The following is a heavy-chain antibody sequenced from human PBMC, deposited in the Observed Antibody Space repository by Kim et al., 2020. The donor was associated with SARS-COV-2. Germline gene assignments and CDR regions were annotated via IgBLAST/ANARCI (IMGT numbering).Heavy chain of an antibody. D-gene: IGHD3-10*01. V-gene: IGHV4-39*07. Sequence: SETLSLTCTVSGGSISSSSYYWGWIRQPPGKGLEWIGSIYYSGSTYYNPSLNSRVTISVDTSKNQFSLNLSSVTAADTAVYYCARVMVRGEKGNWFHHWGQGTQVTVSS. J-gene: IGHJ5*02. CDR2: IYYSGST. CDR1: GGSISSSSYY. CDR3: ARVMVRGEKGNWFHH.